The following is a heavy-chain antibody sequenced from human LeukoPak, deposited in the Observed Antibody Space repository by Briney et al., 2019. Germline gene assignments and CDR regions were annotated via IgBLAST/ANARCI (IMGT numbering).Heavy chain of an antibody. CDR1: GGSISSYF. CDR2: INHSGST. CDR3: ARGRGYNSFDY. D-gene: IGHD5-24*01. Sequence: SETLSLTCTVSGGSISSYFWSWIRQSPGEGLEWIGEINHSGSTNYNPSLKSRVTISVDASKNQFSLKLSSVTAADTAVYYCARGRGYNSFDYWGQGTLVTVSS. J-gene: IGHJ4*02. V-gene: IGHV4-34*01.